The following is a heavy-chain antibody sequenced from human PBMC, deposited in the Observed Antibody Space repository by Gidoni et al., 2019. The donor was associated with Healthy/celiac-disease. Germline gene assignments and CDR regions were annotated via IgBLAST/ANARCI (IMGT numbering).Heavy chain of an antibody. Sequence: QVQLVQSGAEVKKPGASVKVSCKASGYTFTGYYMHWVRQAPGQGFEWMGWINPNSGDTNDAQKFQGWVTMTRDTSISTAYMELSRLRSDDTAVYYCARVVGASNFDYWGQGTLVTVSS. V-gene: IGHV1-2*04. CDR2: INPNSGDT. CDR1: GYTFTGYY. J-gene: IGHJ4*02. CDR3: ARVVGASNFDY. D-gene: IGHD1-26*01.